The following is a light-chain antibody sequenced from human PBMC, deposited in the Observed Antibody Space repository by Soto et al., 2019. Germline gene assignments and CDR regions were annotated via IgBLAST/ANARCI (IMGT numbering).Light chain of an antibody. CDR1: ESVGSDY. Sequence: EIVLTQSPGTLSLSPGERATLSCRASESVGSDYLLWYQQKLGQAPRLLIYGASNRATGTPDRFSGSGSGTDFTLTLTRPEPEDFAVYYCQQFASSRTFGQGTKLEIK. V-gene: IGKV3-20*01. CDR3: QQFASSRT. CDR2: GAS. J-gene: IGKJ2*01.